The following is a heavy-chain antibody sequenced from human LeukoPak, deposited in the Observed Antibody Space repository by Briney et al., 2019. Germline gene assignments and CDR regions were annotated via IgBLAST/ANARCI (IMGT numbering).Heavy chain of an antibody. J-gene: IGHJ4*02. CDR2: IIPIFSTA. V-gene: IGHV1-69*06. CDR3: ARAGTTVTTVPFDY. CDR1: GGTFSSYA. Sequence: SVKVSCKASGGTFSSYAISWVRQAPGQGLEWMGGIIPIFSTANYAQKFQGRVTITADKSTSTAYMELSSLRSEGTAVYYCARAGTTVTTVPFDYWGQGTLVTVSS. D-gene: IGHD4-17*01.